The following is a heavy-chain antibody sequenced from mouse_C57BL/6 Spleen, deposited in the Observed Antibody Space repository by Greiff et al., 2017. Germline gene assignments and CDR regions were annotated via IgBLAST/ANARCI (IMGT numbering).Heavy chain of an antibody. D-gene: IGHD2-5*01. Sequence: QVQLQQPGAELVRPGSSVKLSCKASGYTFTSYWMHWVKQRPIQGLEWIGNIDPSDSETHYNQKFKDKATLTVDKSSSTAYMQLSSLTSEDSAVYYCYYSNYSNWYFDVWGTGTTVTVSS. J-gene: IGHJ1*03. V-gene: IGHV1-52*01. CDR2: IDPSDSET. CDR3: YYSNYSNWYFDV. CDR1: GYTFTSYW.